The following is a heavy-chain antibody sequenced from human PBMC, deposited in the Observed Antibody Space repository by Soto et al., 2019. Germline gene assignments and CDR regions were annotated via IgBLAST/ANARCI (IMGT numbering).Heavy chain of an antibody. J-gene: IGHJ3*01. Sequence: QVHLVQSGAEEKKPGASVKVSCKASGYTFTSYGIHWVRQAPGQRLEWMGWINIGNGNTKYSQNFQGRVTITRDTSATTVYMDLTSLTSEDTAVYYCARDDYYDSSGYYRGLGAFDFWDQGTMVTVSS. V-gene: IGHV1-3*05. CDR3: ARDDYYDSSGYYRGLGAFDF. CDR1: GYTFTSYG. CDR2: INIGNGNT. D-gene: IGHD3-22*01.